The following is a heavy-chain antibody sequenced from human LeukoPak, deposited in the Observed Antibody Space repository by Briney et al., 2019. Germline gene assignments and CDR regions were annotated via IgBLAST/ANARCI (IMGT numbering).Heavy chain of an antibody. Sequence: GGSLRLSCAASGFTLSSYAMHWVRQAPGKGLEWVTVISTDGKDKKYADSVKGRFAISRDNSKDTLDLQMNSLRAEDTAVYYCAKDQKWGPADYYFDSWGQGTLVAVSS. D-gene: IGHD2-2*01. J-gene: IGHJ4*02. V-gene: IGHV3-30*18. CDR1: GFTLSSYA. CDR2: ISTDGKDK. CDR3: AKDQKWGPADYYFDS.